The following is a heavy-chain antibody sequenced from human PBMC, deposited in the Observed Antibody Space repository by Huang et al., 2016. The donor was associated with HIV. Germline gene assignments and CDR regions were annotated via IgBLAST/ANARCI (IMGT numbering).Heavy chain of an antibody. V-gene: IGHV3-74*01. Sequence: EVQLVESGGGLVQPGGSLRLSCAASGFTFSSYWMHWVRQAPGKGLGVVSNIKGDGSSKNYADSVKGRFTISRDNAKNTLYVQVNSLRAEDTAVYYCARGTRLTGLWYFDLWGRGTLVSVSS. CDR2: IKGDGSSK. D-gene: IGHD7-27*01. J-gene: IGHJ2*01. CDR3: ARGTRLTGLWYFDL. CDR1: GFTFSSYW.